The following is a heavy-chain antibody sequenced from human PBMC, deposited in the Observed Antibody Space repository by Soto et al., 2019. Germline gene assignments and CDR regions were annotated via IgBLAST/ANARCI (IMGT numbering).Heavy chain of an antibody. CDR1: GFTFSRYG. CDR3: EKAKYCDFWSGYYPGYYYDGVDV. D-gene: IGHD3-3*01. CDR2: ISYDGSNK. V-gene: IGHV3-30*18. J-gene: IGHJ6*02. Sequence: SLRLSFAAPGFTFSRYGMQWVRQAPGKGLEWVAVISYDGSNKYYADSVKGPFTISRDNSKNTLYLQMNSMRAEDTAVYYCEKAKYCDFWSGYYPGYYYDGVDVWGQ.